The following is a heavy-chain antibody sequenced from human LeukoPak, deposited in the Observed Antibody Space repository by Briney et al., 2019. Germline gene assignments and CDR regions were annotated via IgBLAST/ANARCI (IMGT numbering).Heavy chain of an antibody. Sequence: GASVKVSCKASSYTFTRYGISWVRQAPGQGLEWMGWISGYNGNTNYAQKFQGRVSMTADTSTSTAYMELRSLRSDDTAVYYCARGMVAAAEDYWGQGTLVTVSS. CDR3: ARGMVAAAEDY. J-gene: IGHJ4*02. CDR2: ISGYNGNT. CDR1: SYTFTRYG. V-gene: IGHV1-18*01. D-gene: IGHD6-13*01.